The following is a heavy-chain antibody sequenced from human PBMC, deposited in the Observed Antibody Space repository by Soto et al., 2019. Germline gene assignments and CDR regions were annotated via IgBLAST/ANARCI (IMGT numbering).Heavy chain of an antibody. D-gene: IGHD3-22*01. Sequence: QPXGWLRRSGAASGCTFSDYSMHGVRQAPGKGLVWVSRIKTYGSSSYYADSVKVRFTISRDNAKNTLFLQMNSLRAEDTAVYFCVRARSYNYGYWDYWAQGTLVTVYS. CDR2: IKTYGSSS. V-gene: IGHV3-74*01. J-gene: IGHJ4*02. CDR1: GCTFSDYS. CDR3: VRARSYNYGYWDY.